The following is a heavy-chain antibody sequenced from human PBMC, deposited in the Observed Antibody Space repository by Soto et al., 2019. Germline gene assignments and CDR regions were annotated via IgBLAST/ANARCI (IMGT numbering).Heavy chain of an antibody. CDR1: GGSISSGGYY. CDR3: ARLRVMAGAFDI. D-gene: IGHD2-21*01. V-gene: IGHV4-31*03. Sequence: SETLSLTCTVSGGSISSGGYYWSWIRQHPGKGLEWIGYIYYSGSTYYNPSLKSRVTISVDTSKNQFSLKLSSVTAADTAVYYCARLRVMAGAFDIWGQGTMVTVSS. J-gene: IGHJ3*02. CDR2: IYYSGST.